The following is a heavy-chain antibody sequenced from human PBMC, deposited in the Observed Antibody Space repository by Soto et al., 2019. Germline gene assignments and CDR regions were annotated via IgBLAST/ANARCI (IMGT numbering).Heavy chain of an antibody. CDR3: ARVTTFYDILTSSYALNYFDY. V-gene: IGHV3-53*01. Sequence: PWWSLRLSCSASVVSVKSNYMTWVRQAPGKGLECVSVIYAGGNTYYPDSVKGRFTISSDNSKNTLFLQMNNLRAEDTAVYYCARVTTFYDILTSSYALNYFDYWGQGPRVTVSS. CDR2: IYAGGNT. CDR1: VVSVKSNY. J-gene: IGHJ4*02. D-gene: IGHD3-9*01.